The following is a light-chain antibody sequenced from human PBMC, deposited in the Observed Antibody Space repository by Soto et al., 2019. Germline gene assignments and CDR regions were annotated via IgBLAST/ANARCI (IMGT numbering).Light chain of an antibody. CDR3: QHYASSSWT. J-gene: IGKJ1*01. CDR2: GVS. Sequence: EIVLTQSPGNLSLSAGERATLSCRASQSVSSNNLVWYQQKSGQAPRLLIYGVSNRATGVPDRFSGSGSGTDFTLSISRLEPEDFAVYYCQHYASSSWTFGQGTKVEIK. CDR1: QSVSSNN. V-gene: IGKV3-20*01.